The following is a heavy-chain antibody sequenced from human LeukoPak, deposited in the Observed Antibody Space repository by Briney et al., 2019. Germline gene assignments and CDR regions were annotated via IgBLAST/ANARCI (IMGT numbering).Heavy chain of an antibody. CDR2: IKQDGGER. CDR3: ARDMHSSFDY. D-gene: IGHD2-2*01. CDR1: GFTFSAYW. V-gene: IGHV3-7*05. Sequence: GGSLRLSCAASGFTFSAYWMSWLRQAPGRGLEWVASIKQDGGERYYVDSVMGRFTISKDNAKNSLYLQMNSLRVDDTAVYYCARDMHSSFDYWGQGTLVSLST. J-gene: IGHJ4*02.